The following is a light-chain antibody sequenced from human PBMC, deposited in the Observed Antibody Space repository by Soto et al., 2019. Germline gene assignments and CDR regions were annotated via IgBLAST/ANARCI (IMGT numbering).Light chain of an antibody. V-gene: IGKV3-20*01. CDR2: RAS. CDR1: QSVSSIY. CDR3: RQYGGSPPYT. J-gene: IGKJ2*01. Sequence: EIVLTQSPGTLSLSPGERATLSCRASQSVSSIYLAWYQQKPGQAPRLLIYRASSRATGIPDRFSGSGSGTDFTLTISRLEPEDFAVYYCRQYGGSPPYTFGQGTKLEIK.